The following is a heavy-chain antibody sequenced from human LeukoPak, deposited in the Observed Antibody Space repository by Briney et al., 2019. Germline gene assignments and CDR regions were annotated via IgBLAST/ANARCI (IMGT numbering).Heavy chain of an antibody. V-gene: IGHV3-30*18. CDR2: ISYDGSNK. CDR3: AKPRREYDFWSGYWFN. J-gene: IGHJ4*02. Sequence: PGRSLRLSCAASGFTFSSYGMHWVRQAPGKGLEWVAVISYDGSNKYYADSVKGRFTISRDNSKNTLYLQMNSLRAEDTAVYYCAKPRREYDFWSGYWFNWGQGTLVTVSS. CDR1: GFTFSSYG. D-gene: IGHD3-3*01.